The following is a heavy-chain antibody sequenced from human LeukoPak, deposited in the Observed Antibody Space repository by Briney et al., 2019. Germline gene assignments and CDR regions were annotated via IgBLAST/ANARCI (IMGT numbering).Heavy chain of an antibody. D-gene: IGHD3-3*01. V-gene: IGHV1-46*01. J-gene: IGHJ4*02. Sequence: ASVKVSFKASGYTFTSYYMHWVRQAPGQGLEWMGIINPSGGSTSYAQKFQGRVTMTRDTSTSTVYMELSSLRSEDTAVYYCARDFERDFWSGLGGGYWGQGTLVTVSS. CDR1: GYTFTSYY. CDR3: ARDFERDFWSGLGGGY. CDR2: INPSGGST.